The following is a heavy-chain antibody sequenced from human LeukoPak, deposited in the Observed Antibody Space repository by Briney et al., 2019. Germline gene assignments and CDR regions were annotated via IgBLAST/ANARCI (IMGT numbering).Heavy chain of an antibody. CDR1: GYSFTSYG. D-gene: IGHD6-19*01. J-gene: IGHJ5*02. V-gene: IGHV1-18*01. Sequence: ASVTVCCKASGYSFTSYGIIWVRQAPGQGLEWMGWISAYNGNTNYAQKLPGRVTMTTDTSTSTAYMELRSLRSDDTAVYYCAREPIAVAGPGDWFDPWGQGTLVTVSS. CDR2: ISAYNGNT. CDR3: AREPIAVAGPGDWFDP.